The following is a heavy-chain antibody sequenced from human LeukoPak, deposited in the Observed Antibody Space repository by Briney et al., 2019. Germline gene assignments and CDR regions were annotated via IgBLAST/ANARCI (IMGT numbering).Heavy chain of an antibody. CDR2: IIPILGIA. CDR3: ARGIHSYGKTFDY. V-gene: IGHV1-69*04. D-gene: IGHD5-18*01. Sequence: GASVKVSCKASGYTFTSYYMCWVRQAPGQGLEWMGRIIPILGIANYAQKFQGRVTITADKSTSTAYMELSSLRSEDTAVYYCARGIHSYGKTFDYWGQGTLVTVSS. CDR1: GYTFTSYY. J-gene: IGHJ4*02.